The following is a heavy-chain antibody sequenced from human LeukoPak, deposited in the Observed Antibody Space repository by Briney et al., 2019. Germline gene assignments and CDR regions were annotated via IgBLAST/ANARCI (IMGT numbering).Heavy chain of an antibody. CDR2: IYYSGST. V-gene: IGHV4-59*01. J-gene: IGHJ4*02. Sequence: SETLSLTCTVSGGSISSYYWSWIRQPPGKGLEWIGYIYYSGSTNYNPSLKSRVTISVDTSKNQFSLKLSSVTAADTAVYYCARGGNYYGSGSYLIDYWGQGTLVTVSS. D-gene: IGHD3-10*01. CDR1: GGSISSYY. CDR3: ARGGNYYGSGSYLIDY.